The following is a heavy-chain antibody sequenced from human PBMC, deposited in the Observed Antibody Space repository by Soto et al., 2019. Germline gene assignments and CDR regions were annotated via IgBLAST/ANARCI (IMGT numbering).Heavy chain of an antibody. V-gene: IGHV3-33*01. D-gene: IGHD2-2*01. CDR3: AMDYIVVVPALYGMDV. J-gene: IGHJ6*02. CDR1: GFTFSSYG. CDR2: IWYDGSNK. Sequence: GGSLRLSCAASGFTFSSYGMHWVRQAPGKGLEWVAVIWYDGSNKYYADSVKGRFTISRDNSKNTLYLQMNSLRAEDTAVYYCAMDYIVVVPALYGMDVWGQGTTVTVSS.